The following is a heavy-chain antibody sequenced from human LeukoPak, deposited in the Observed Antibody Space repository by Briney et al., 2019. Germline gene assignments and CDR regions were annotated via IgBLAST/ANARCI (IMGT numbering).Heavy chain of an antibody. Sequence: ASVKVSCKASGYTFTGYYMHWVRQAPGQGLEWMGWINPNSGGTNYAQKFQGRVTMTRDTSISTAYMELSRQRSDDTAVYYCARDPDIVVVVATKYYFDYWGQGTLVTVSS. V-gene: IGHV1-2*02. J-gene: IGHJ4*02. CDR1: GYTFTGYY. D-gene: IGHD2-15*01. CDR3: ARDPDIVVVVATKYYFDY. CDR2: INPNSGGT.